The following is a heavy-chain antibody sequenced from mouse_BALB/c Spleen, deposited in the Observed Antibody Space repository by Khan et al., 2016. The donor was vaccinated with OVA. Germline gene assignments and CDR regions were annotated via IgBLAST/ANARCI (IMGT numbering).Heavy chain of an antibody. V-gene: IGHV1-31*01. D-gene: IGHD3-3*01. CDR1: GYSFTSYY. J-gene: IGHJ3*01. CDR3: VRGTFDY. Sequence: VQLKESGPELMKPGTSVNISCKASGYSFTSYYIHWVKQSHGKSLEWIGYIDPFNGGSDYNQRFKGKATLTVDKSSNTAYMHLSSLTSEDSAVYYSVRGTFDYWGQGTLVTVSA. CDR2: IDPFNGGS.